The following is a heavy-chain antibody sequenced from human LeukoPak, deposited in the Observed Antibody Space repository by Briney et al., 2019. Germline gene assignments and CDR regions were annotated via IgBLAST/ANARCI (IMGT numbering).Heavy chain of an antibody. CDR3: ARSDGY. CDR2: ISGRGSTI. Sequence: GGSLRLSCAASGFTFSSYEMSWARHAPGKGLEWVSYISGRGSTIYYADSVKGRFTISRNNAKNSLYLQINIQTAEHTAIYYCARSDGYGGQGTLVTVSS. V-gene: IGHV3-48*03. J-gene: IGHJ4*02. CDR1: GFTFSSYE.